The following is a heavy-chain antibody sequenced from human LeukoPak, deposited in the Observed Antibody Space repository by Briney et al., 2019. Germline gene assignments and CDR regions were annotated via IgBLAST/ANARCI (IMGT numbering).Heavy chain of an antibody. CDR2: IYPGDSDT. D-gene: IGHD3-22*01. CDR1: GYSFTSYW. CDR3: AKYYYDGSGYHALGAFDI. J-gene: IGHJ3*02. Sequence: GESLKISCKGSGYSFTSYWIGWVRQMPGKGLEWMGIIYPGDSDTRYSPSFQGQVTISADKSISTAYLQWSSLKASDTAMYYCAKYYYDGSGYHALGAFDIWGQGTMVTVSS. V-gene: IGHV5-51*01.